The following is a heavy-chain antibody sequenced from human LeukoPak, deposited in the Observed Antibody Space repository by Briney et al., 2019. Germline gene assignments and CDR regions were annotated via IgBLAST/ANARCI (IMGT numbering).Heavy chain of an antibody. J-gene: IGHJ3*02. CDR3: ARVTQQLVTTYDAFDI. V-gene: IGHV1-2*02. CDR1: GYTFTGYY. CDR2: INPNINGT. Sequence: ASVKVSCKASGYTFTGYYIHWVRQAPGQGLEWMGWINPNINGTNYAQKFQGRVTMTRDTSISTAYMELSRLRSDDTAVYYCARVTQQLVTTYDAFDIWGQGTMVTVSS. D-gene: IGHD6-13*01.